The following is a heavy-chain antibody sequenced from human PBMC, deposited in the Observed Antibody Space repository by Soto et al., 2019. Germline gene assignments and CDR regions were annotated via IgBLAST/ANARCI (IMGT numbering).Heavy chain of an antibody. CDR2: IIPIFGTA. D-gene: IGHD6-6*01. Sequence: ASVEVSCKASGGTFSSYSISWVRQAPGQGLEWMGGIIPIFGTANYAQKFQGRVTITADESTSTAYMELSSLRSEDTAVYYCARDSGTTIAARPSGTFDPWGQGTLVTVSS. V-gene: IGHV1-69*13. CDR3: ARDSGTTIAARPSGTFDP. J-gene: IGHJ5*02. CDR1: GGTFSSYS.